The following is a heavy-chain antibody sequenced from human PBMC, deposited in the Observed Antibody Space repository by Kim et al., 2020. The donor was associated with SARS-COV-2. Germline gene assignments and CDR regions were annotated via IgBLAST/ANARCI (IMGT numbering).Heavy chain of an antibody. D-gene: IGHD3-3*02. CDR3: ARGAFGTFDI. V-gene: IGHV3-74*01. CDR1: GFSFSSSW. Sequence: GGSLRLSCAASGFSFSSSWMHWVRQAPGQGLVWVSCINGDGTNTNYADSVKGRFTISRDNAKNTLYVQINSLRAEDTSVYYCARGAFGTFDIWGRGTRVTVSS. J-gene: IGHJ3*02. CDR2: INGDGTNT.